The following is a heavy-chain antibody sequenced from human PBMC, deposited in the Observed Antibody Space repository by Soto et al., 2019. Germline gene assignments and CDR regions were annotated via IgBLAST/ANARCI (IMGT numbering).Heavy chain of an antibody. CDR1: GFTFSSYA. CDR2: ISGSGGST. D-gene: IGHD3-22*01. Sequence: EVQRLESGGGLVQPGGSLRLSCAASGFTFSSYAMSWVRQAPGKGLEWVSAISGSGGSTYYADSVKGRFTISRDNSKNTLYLQMNSLRAEDTAVYYCARKTDYYDSSGYYGVYWGQGTLVTVSS. J-gene: IGHJ4*02. CDR3: ARKTDYYDSSGYYGVY. V-gene: IGHV3-23*01.